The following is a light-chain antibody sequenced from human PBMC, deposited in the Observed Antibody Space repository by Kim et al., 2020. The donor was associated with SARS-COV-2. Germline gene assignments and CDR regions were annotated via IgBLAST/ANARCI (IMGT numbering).Light chain of an antibody. Sequence: SYELTQPPSVSVSPGQTASITCSGDKLGDKYACWYQQKPGQSPVLVIYQVSKRPSGIPERFSGSNSGNTATLTISGTQAMDEADYYCQAWDSSTGVFGGGTKLTVL. CDR2: QVS. J-gene: IGLJ3*02. V-gene: IGLV3-1*01. CDR3: QAWDSSTGV. CDR1: KLGDKY.